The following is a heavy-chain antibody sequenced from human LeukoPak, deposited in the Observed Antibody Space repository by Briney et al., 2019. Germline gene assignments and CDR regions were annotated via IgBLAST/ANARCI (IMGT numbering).Heavy chain of an antibody. CDR1: GFTFSSYS. Sequence: GGSLRLSCAASGFTFSSYSMNWVRQAPGEGLEWVSSISSSSSYIYYADSVKGRFTISRDNAKNSLYLQMNSLRAEDTAVYYCARGVGVPYYMDVWGKGTTVTVSS. D-gene: IGHD2-21*01. CDR2: ISSSSSYI. J-gene: IGHJ6*03. V-gene: IGHV3-21*01. CDR3: ARGVGVPYYMDV.